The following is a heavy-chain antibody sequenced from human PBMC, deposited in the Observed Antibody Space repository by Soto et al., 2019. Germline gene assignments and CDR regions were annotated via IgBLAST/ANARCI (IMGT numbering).Heavy chain of an antibody. Sequence: GASVKVSCKASGYTFSSYGITWVRQAPGQGLEWMGWISAYNGNTNYAQKLQGRLTMTTDTSTSTAYMELRSLRSDDTAVYYCARGYTQSTVTPIRYWGHGTLVTVAS. J-gene: IGHJ4*01. CDR1: GYTFSSYG. D-gene: IGHD4-17*01. V-gene: IGHV1-18*01. CDR3: ARGYTQSTVTPIRY. CDR2: ISAYNGNT.